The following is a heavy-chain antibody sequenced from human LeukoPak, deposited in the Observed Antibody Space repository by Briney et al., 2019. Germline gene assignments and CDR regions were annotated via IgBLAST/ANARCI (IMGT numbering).Heavy chain of an antibody. CDR2: IYYSGST. CDR1: GGSISSYY. D-gene: IGHD5-18*01. CDR3: AREAVDTAMVTNAFDI. V-gene: IGHV4-59*01. J-gene: IGHJ3*02. Sequence: SETLSLTCTVSGGSISSYYWSWIRQPPGKGLEWIGYIYYSGSTDYNPSLKSRVTMSVDASKNQFSLKLSSVTAADTAVYYCAREAVDTAMVTNAFDIWGQGTMVTVSS.